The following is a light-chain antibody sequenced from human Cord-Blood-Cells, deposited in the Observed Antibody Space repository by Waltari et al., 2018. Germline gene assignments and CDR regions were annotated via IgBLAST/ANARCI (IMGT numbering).Light chain of an antibody. J-gene: IGLJ3*02. CDR2: EEN. Sequence: NFMLTQPHSVSESPGKTVTISCTRSSDSIASNYVQWYQQRPGRSPTTVIYEENQRPSGVPDGFSGAIDSSSNSASLTISGLKTEDEADYYCQSYDSSNHWVVGGGTKLTVL. CDR1: SDSIASNY. V-gene: IGLV6-57*01. CDR3: QSYDSSNHWV.